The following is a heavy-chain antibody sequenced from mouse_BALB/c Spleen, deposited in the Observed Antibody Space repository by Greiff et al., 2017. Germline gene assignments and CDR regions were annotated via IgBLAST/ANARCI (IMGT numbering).Heavy chain of an antibody. Sequence: EVKLQESGGGLVKLGGSLKLSCAASGFTFSSYYMSWVRQTPEKRLELVAAINSNGGSTYYPDTVKGRFTISRDNAKNTLYLQMSSLKSEDTALYYCARHEGDYRYDVRAMDYWGQGTSVTVSS. J-gene: IGHJ4*01. CDR2: INSNGGST. V-gene: IGHV5-6-2*01. CDR1: GFTFSSYY. D-gene: IGHD2-14*01. CDR3: ARHEGDYRYDVRAMDY.